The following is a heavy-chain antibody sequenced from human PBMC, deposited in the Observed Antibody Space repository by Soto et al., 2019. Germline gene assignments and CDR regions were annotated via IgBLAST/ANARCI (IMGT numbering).Heavy chain of an antibody. CDR2: IKQDGSEK. J-gene: IGHJ4*02. CDR3: ARDPKRRDGYNYY. Sequence: GGSLRLSCAASGFTFISYWMSWVRQAPGKGLEWVANIKQDGSEKYYVDSVKGRFTISRDNAKNSLYLQMNSLRAEDTAVYYCARDPKRRDGYNYYWGQGTLVTVSS. V-gene: IGHV3-7*01. D-gene: IGHD5-12*01. CDR1: GFTFISYW.